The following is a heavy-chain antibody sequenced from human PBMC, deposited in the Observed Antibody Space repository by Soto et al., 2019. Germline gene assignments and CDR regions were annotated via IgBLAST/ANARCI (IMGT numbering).Heavy chain of an antibody. CDR2: IYYDGSNK. CDR3: AKRHHGPFDP. Sequence: GGSLRLSCAASGFTFSSYGMHWVRQAPGKGLGWVAVIYYDGSNKYYADSVKGRFTISRDNSKNTLYLQMNSLRAEDTAVYYCAKRHHGPFDPWGQGTLVTVSS. V-gene: IGHV3-30*18. CDR1: GFTFSSYG. J-gene: IGHJ5*02.